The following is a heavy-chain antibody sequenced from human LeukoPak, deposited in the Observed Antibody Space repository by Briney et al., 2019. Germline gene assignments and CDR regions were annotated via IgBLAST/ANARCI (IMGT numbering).Heavy chain of an antibody. CDR3: ARDRVYAGCHGLSCDDAFDI. V-gene: IGHV1-2*02. CDR2: INPNSGVT. Sequence: ASVKVSCKASGYTFTGYYIRWVRQAPGQGLEWMGWINPNSGVTNYAQEFQGRVTMTRDTSINTAYMELSRLRSDDTAVYYCARDRVYAGCHGLSCDDAFDIWGQGTMVTVSS. J-gene: IGHJ3*02. D-gene: IGHD2-8*01. CDR1: GYTFTGYY.